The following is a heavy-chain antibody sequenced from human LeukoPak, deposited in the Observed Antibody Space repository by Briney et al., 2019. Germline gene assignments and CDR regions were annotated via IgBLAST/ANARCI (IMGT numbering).Heavy chain of an antibody. CDR1: GYTFTNYG. V-gene: IGHV1-18*01. D-gene: IGHD6-13*01. J-gene: IGHJ4*02. CDR2: ISTYKGNT. Sequence: ASVKVSCKASGYTFTNYGINWVRQAPGQGLEWMGWISTYKGNTNYAQKLRGRVTMTTDTCTSTAYMELRSLRSDDTAVYYCARNRGYSSSWYSLTYWGQGTLVTVSS. CDR3: ARNRGYSSSWYSLTY.